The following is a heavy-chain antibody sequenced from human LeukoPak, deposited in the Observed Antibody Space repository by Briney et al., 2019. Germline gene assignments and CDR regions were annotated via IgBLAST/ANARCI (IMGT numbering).Heavy chain of an antibody. CDR3: ARANVGDGGMDY. Sequence: PSETLSLTCAVYGGSFSGYYWSWIRQPPGKGLEWIVEINHSGSTNYNPSLKSRVTISVDTSKSQFSLKLSAVTAADTAVYYCARANVGDGGMDYWGQGTLVTVSS. D-gene: IGHD4-17*01. V-gene: IGHV4-34*01. CDR1: GGSFSGYY. CDR2: INHSGST. J-gene: IGHJ4*02.